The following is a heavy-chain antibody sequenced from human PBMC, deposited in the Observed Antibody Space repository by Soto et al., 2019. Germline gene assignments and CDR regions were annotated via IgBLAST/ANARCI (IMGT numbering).Heavy chain of an antibody. Sequence: QVQLVESGGGVVQPGRSLRLSCAASGFTFSSYGMHWVRQAPGKGLEWVAVIWYDGSNKYYADSVKGRFTISRDNSKNTLYLQMNSLRAEDTAVYYCARDPAVEDLGYFDYWGQGTLVTVSS. J-gene: IGHJ4*02. D-gene: IGHD2-15*01. CDR3: ARDPAVEDLGYFDY. CDR1: GFTFSSYG. V-gene: IGHV3-33*01. CDR2: IWYDGSNK.